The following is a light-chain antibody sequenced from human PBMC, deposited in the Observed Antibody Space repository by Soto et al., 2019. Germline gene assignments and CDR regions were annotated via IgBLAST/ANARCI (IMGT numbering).Light chain of an antibody. CDR1: SSDVGSYNL. J-gene: IGLJ3*02. CDR2: EGS. V-gene: IGLV2-23*01. CDR3: CSYAGSTTWV. Sequence: QAALTQPASGSGSPGQSITISCTGTSSDVGSYNLVSWYQQHPGKAPKLMIYEGSKRPSGVSNRFSGSKSGNTASLTISGLQAEDEADYCCCSYAGSTTWVVAGGTKVTV.